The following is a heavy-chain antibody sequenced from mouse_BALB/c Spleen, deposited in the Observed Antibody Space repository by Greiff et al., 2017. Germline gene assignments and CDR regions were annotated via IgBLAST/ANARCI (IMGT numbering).Heavy chain of an antibody. D-gene: IGHD2-10*02. Sequence: DVMLVESGGGLVKPGGSLKLSCAASGFTFSDYYMYWVRQTPEKRLEWVATISDGGSYTYYPDSVKGRFTISRDNAKNNLYLQMSSLKSEDTAMYYCARYGNRYFDVWGAGTTVTVSS. J-gene: IGHJ1*01. CDR1: GFTFSDYY. CDR3: ARYGNRYFDV. V-gene: IGHV5-4*02. CDR2: ISDGGSYT.